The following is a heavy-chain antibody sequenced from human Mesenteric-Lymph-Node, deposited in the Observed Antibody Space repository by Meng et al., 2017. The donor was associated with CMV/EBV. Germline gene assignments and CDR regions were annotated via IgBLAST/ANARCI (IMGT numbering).Heavy chain of an antibody. J-gene: IGHJ6*02. Sequence: GESLKISCAASGFTFSSYAMSWVRQAPGKGLEWVSVIYSGGSSTYYADSVKGRFTISRDNAKNALHLQMESLRAEDTAVYYCARDPVGMDVWGQGTTVTVSS. CDR1: GFTFSSYA. CDR3: ARDPVGMDV. V-gene: IGHV3-23*03. CDR2: IYSGGSST.